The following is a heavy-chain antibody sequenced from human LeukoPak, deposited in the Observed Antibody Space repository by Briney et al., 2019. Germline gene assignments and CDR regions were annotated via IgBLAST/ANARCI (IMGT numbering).Heavy chain of an antibody. V-gene: IGHV4-30-2*01. J-gene: IGHJ3*02. CDR2: IYHSGST. CDR1: GGSISSGGYS. Sequence: SETLSLTCAVSGGSISSGGYSWSWIRQPPGKGLEWIGYIYHSGSTYYNPSLKSPVTISVDRSKNQFALKLGSVTAADTAVYYCARGLVPGEAFDIWGQGTMVTVSS. CDR3: ARGLVPGEAFDI. D-gene: IGHD1-26*01.